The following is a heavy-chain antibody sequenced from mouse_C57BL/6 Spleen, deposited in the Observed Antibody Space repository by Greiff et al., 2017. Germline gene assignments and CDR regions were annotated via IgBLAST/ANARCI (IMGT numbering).Heavy chain of an antibody. CDR1: GFTFTDYY. CDR3: ARYGDGLAMDY. V-gene: IGHV7-3*01. CDR2: IRNKANGYTT. D-gene: IGHD1-1*01. J-gene: IGHJ4*01. Sequence: EVQGVESGGGLVQPGGSLSLSCAASGFTFTDYYMSWVRQPPGKALEWLGFIRNKANGYTTEYSASVTGRFTISRDNSQSILYLQMNALRAEDSATYYCARYGDGLAMDYWGQGTSVTVSS.